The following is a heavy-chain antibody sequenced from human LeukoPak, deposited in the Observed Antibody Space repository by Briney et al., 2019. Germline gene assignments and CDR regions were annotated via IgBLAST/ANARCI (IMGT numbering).Heavy chain of an antibody. J-gene: IGHJ4*02. CDR1: GITFVDYA. CDR3: AKGADSSGYYYFDL. CDR2: ISWNSVSI. D-gene: IGHD3-22*01. Sequence: GGSLRLSCAASGITFVDYAMHWVRQAPGKGLEWVAGISWNSVSIGYADPVKGRFTISRDNAKNSLYLQMNSLRTEDMAFYYCAKGADSSGYYYFDLWGQGTLVTVSS. V-gene: IGHV3-9*03.